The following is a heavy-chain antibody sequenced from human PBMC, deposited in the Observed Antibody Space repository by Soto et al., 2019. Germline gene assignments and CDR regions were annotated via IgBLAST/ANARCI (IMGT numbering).Heavy chain of an antibody. J-gene: IGHJ5*02. CDR2: SYYSGST. Sequence: PSDTLSLTSTVSGGSISGGGYYWSWIRQHPGKGLEWIGYSYYSGSTYYNRSLKSRVTISVDTSKNPFCLKLSSVTAAETAVYYCASELGYCSGGSCRVFWFDPWGQGTLVTVSS. CDR1: GGSISGGGYY. CDR3: ASELGYCSGGSCRVFWFDP. D-gene: IGHD2-15*01. V-gene: IGHV4-31*03.